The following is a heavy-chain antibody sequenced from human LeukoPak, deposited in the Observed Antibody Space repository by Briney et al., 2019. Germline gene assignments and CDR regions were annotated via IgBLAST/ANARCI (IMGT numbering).Heavy chain of an antibody. J-gene: IGHJ5*02. V-gene: IGHV4-59*01. CDR1: GGSISSYY. CDR2: IYYSGST. D-gene: IGHD3-3*01. CDR3: ARGDYDFWSGSRFDP. Sequence: SETLSLTCTVSGGSISSYYWSWARQPPGKGLEWIGYIYYSGSTNYNPSLKSRVTISVDTSKNQFSLKLSSVTAADTAVYYCARGDYDFWSGSRFDPWGQGTLVTVSS.